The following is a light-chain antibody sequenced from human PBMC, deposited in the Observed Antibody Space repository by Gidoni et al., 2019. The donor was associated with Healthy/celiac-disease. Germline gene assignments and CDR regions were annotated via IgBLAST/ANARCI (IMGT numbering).Light chain of an antibody. CDR3: ETWDSNTRV. J-gene: IGLJ1*01. Sequence: QPVLTQSSSASASLGSSVKLTCTLSSGHSSYIIAWHQQQPGKAPRYLMKIEGSGSYNKGSGVPDRFSGSSSGADRYLTISNLQSEDEADYYCETWDSNTRVFGTGTKVTVL. CDR2: IEGSGSY. CDR1: SGHSSYI. V-gene: IGLV4-60*03.